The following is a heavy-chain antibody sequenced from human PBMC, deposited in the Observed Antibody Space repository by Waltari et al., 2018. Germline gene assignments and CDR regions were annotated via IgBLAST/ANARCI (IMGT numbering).Heavy chain of an antibody. J-gene: IGHJ3*02. CDR3: ASLTYYDFWSGYYTAAFDI. V-gene: IGHV4-39*01. D-gene: IGHD3-3*01. Sequence: QLQLQESGPGLVKPSETLSLTCTVSGGSISSSSYYWGWIRKPPGKGLEWIGSIYYSVSTYYNPSLKSRVTISVDTSKNQFSLKLSSVTAADTAVYYCASLTYYDFWSGYYTAAFDIWGQGTMVTVSS. CDR2: IYYSVST. CDR1: GGSISSSSYY.